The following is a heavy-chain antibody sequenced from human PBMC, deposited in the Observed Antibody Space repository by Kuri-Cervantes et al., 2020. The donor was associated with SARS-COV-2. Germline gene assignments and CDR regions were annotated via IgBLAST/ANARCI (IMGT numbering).Heavy chain of an antibody. CDR3: ARSVIIFGGVIFDQ. J-gene: IGHJ4*02. CDR2: IYHTGST. Sequence: SETLSLTCAVYGGSFNTYYWSWIRQPPGRGLEWVGHIYHTGSTNYNPSLKSRLTISVDTSKSQFSLKLSSVTAADTAVYYCARSVIIFGGVIFDQWGQGTLVTVSS. V-gene: IGHV4-59*01. D-gene: IGHD3-16*01. CDR1: GGSFNTYY.